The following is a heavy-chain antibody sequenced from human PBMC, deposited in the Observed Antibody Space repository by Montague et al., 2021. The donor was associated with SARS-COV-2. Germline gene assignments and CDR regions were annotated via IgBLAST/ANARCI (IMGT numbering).Heavy chain of an antibody. Sequence: YHDYAPSANSRIIINADTSKNQFSLQLGSVTSDDTALYYCARDSELGNEALDIWGRGTMVTVSS. V-gene: IGHV6-1*01. CDR2: YH. CDR3: ARDSELGNEALDI. J-gene: IGHJ3*02. D-gene: IGHD7-27*01.